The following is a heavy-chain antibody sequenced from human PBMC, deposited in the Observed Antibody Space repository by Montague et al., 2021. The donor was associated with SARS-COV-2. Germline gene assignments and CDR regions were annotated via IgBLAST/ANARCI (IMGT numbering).Heavy chain of an antibody. CDR2: IYDSGST. Sequence: SETLSLTCIVSGSSVRSYYWSWIRQPPGKGLEWIGYIYDSGSTNCNPSLKSRVTILVDTSKNQFSLKLSSVTAADTAVYYCARENTVTTFGGPYYIDSWGQGTLVTVSA. D-gene: IGHD4-17*01. V-gene: IGHV4-59*02. CDR1: GSSVRSYY. CDR3: ARENTVTTFGGPYYIDS. J-gene: IGHJ4*02.